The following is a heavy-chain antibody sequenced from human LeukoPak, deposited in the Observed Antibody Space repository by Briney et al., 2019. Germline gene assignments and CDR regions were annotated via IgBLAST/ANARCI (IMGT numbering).Heavy chain of an antibody. Sequence: GGSLRLSCAASGFTFSSYWMSWVRQAPGKGLEWVANIKQDGSEKYYVDSVKGRFTISRDNAKNSLYLQMNSLRAEDTAVYYCARVWYDYVWGSYRFGFDYWGQGTLVTVSS. D-gene: IGHD3-16*02. CDR2: IKQDGSEK. J-gene: IGHJ4*02. CDR3: ARVWYDYVWGSYRFGFDY. V-gene: IGHV3-7*01. CDR1: GFTFSSYW.